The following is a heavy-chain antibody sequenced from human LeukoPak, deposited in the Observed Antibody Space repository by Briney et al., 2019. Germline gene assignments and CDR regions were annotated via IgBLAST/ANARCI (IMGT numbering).Heavy chain of an antibody. CDR3: AHYRKYYYYYYMDV. D-gene: IGHD3-16*02. CDR1: GYSISSGYY. V-gene: IGHV4-38-2*02. CDR2: IYHSGST. Sequence: SETLSLTCTVSGYSISSGYYWGWIRQPPGKGLEWIGSIYHSGSTYYNPSLKSRVTISVDTSKNQFSLKLSSVTAADTAVYYCAHYRKYYYYYYMDVWGKGTTVTVSS. J-gene: IGHJ6*03.